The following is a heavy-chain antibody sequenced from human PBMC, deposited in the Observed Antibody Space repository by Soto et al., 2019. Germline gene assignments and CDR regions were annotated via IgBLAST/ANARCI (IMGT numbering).Heavy chain of an antibody. J-gene: IGHJ5*02. V-gene: IGHV4-39*01. CDR2: MYYTGNK. Sequence: QLQLQESGPGLVQPAETLSLTRTVSGGSISTSTYYWDWIRQPPGKGLEWIGAMYYTGNKNYNPSLESRVTMSVDTSKNQFSLKLSSVTPTDTAVYYCARRSSSSLGSLFDPWGRGILVTVSS. CDR3: ARRSSSSLGSLFDP. D-gene: IGHD6-6*01. CDR1: GGSISTSTYY.